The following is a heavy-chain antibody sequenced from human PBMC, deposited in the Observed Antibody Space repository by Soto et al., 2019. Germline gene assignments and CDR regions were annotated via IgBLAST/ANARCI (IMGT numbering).Heavy chain of an antibody. CDR3: AEDGIRDVRSVSAFLLNRSSDL. J-gene: IGHJ2*01. Sequence: PGKGLEWIGSIYYSGSTYYNPSLTSRVTISVDTSKNQCSLKLSSVTAADMVFFFQAEDGIRDVRSVSAFLLNRSSDL. CDR2: IYYSGST. V-gene: IGHV4-39*01. D-gene: IGHD3-10*02.